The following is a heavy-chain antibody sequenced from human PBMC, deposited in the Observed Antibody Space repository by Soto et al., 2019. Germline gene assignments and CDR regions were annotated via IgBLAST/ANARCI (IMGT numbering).Heavy chain of an antibody. D-gene: IGHD3-10*01. CDR3: TREGSAPYYYYGMDA. Sequence: ASVKVSCKASGYTFTSYAMHWVRQAPGQRLEWMGWINAGNGNTKYSKNLQGRVIMTADTSTSTAYMELRSLRSDDTAIYYCTREGSAPYYYYGMDAWGQGTTVTVSS. V-gene: IGHV1-3*01. CDR1: GYTFTSYA. CDR2: INAGNGNT. J-gene: IGHJ6*02.